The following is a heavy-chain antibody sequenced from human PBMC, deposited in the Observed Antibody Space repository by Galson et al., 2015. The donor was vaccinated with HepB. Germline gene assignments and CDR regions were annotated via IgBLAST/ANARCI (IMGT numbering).Heavy chain of an antibody. J-gene: IGHJ4*02. CDR2: IYYAGST. V-gene: IGHV4-39*01. D-gene: IGHD5-24*01. Sequence: SETLSLTCTVSGDSIGDSTYYWGWIRQPPGKGLECIGSIYYAGSTYYNPSLKSRVTISVDTSKNQFSLTLTSVTAADTAVYYCARVYREDIPRYFDYWGQGTLVTVSS. CDR1: GDSIGDSTYY. CDR3: ARVYREDIPRYFDY.